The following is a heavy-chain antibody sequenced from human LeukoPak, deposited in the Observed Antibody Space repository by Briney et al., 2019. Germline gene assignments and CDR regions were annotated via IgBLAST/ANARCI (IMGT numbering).Heavy chain of an antibody. CDR2: ISNSGTT. CDR1: GGSIRSSGDF. J-gene: IGHJ6*02. CDR3: ATSPHSMVAGVYYYYYGMDV. V-gene: IGHV4-31*03. D-gene: IGHD2-15*01. Sequence: SQTLSLTCTVSGGSIRSSGDFWNWIRQHPGKGLEWIGYISNSGTTYYNPPLKSRVTMSVDTSENQFSLKLSSVTAADTAVYYCATSPHSMVAGVYYYYYGMDVWGQGTTVTVSS.